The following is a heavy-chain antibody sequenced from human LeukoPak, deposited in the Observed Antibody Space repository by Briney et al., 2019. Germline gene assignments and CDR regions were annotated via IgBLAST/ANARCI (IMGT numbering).Heavy chain of an antibody. D-gene: IGHD6-13*01. J-gene: IGHJ4*02. CDR2: ISYDGSDK. CDR3: AKGSGSTWDHTWDF. V-gene: IGHV3-30*18. Sequence: AGESLRLSCAASGFTFTTYGMHWVRQAPGKGLEWVAVISYDGSDKYYADSVKGRFTISRDNSKNTLYLQMNSLRAGDTAVYYCAKGSGSTWDHTWDFWGQGTLVTVSS. CDR1: GFTFTTYG.